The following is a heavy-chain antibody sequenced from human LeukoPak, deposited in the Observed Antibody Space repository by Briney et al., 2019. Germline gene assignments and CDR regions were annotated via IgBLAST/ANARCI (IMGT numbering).Heavy chain of an antibody. J-gene: IGHJ4*02. CDR3: AKDLRLGYYGSGSYSFDY. V-gene: IGHV3-23*01. Sequence: PGGSLRLSCAASGFTFSNYAMNWVRQAPGKGLEWVSAISGSGGSTYYADSVKGRFTISRDNSKNTLYLQMNSLRAEDTAVYYCAKDLRLGYYGSGSYSFDYWGQGTLVTVSS. D-gene: IGHD3-10*01. CDR1: GFTFSNYA. CDR2: ISGSGGST.